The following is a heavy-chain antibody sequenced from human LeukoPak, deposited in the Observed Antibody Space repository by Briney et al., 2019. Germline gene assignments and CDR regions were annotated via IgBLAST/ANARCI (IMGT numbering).Heavy chain of an antibody. CDR1: GFTFSIYG. V-gene: IGHV3-30*18. J-gene: IGHJ4*02. D-gene: IGHD3-22*01. CDR3: AKDLGVTMIVVVLDY. CDR2: ISYDGSNK. Sequence: PGRSLRLSCAASGFTFSIYGMHWVRQAPGKGLEWVAVISYDGSNKYYADSVKGRFTISRDNSKNTLYLQMNSLRAEDTAVYYCAKDLGVTMIVVVLDYWGQGTLVTVSS.